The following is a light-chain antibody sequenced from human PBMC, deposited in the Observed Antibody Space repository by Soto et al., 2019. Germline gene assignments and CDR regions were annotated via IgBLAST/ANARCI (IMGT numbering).Light chain of an antibody. J-gene: IGLJ2*01. CDR1: SSDVGDYKY. CDR3: SSYTSSSVL. V-gene: IGLV2-14*01. Sequence: QSVLTQPASVSGSPGQSITISCTGTSSDVGDYKYVSWYQHYPGKAPKVIIYEVSYRPSGVSNRFSGSKSGNTASLTISGLRAEDEADYYCSSYTSSSVLFGGGTKVTVL. CDR2: EVS.